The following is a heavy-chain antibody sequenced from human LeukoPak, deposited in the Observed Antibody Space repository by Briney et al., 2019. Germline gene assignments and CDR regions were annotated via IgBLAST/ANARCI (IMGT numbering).Heavy chain of an antibody. CDR3: ARYALYASGGAGGFDI. V-gene: IGHV1-2*02. CDR2: INPNSGGA. D-gene: IGHD3-10*01. J-gene: IGHJ3*02. CDR1: GYTFTGHY. Sequence: ASVKVSCKASGYTFTGHYMHWVRQAPGQGPEWMGCINPNSGGASFAPKFQGRVTMTRDTSMSTAHMELSRLRSDDTAVYHCARYALYASGGAGGFDIWGQGTMVTVSS.